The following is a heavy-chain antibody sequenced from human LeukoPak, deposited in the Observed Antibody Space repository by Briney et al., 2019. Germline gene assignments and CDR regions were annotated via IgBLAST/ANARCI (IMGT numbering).Heavy chain of an antibody. V-gene: IGHV1-2*06. Sequence: ASVKVSFKASGYTFTDYYIHWVRQAPGQGLEWMGRIHPKTGGTQSAQKFQGRVTMTTDTSINTAYMELSSLSSDDTAVFYCAKDCGLGGTRDYWGQGTLVTVSS. D-gene: IGHD3/OR15-3a*01. J-gene: IGHJ4*02. CDR1: GYTFTDYY. CDR3: AKDCGLGGTRDY. CDR2: IHPKTGGT.